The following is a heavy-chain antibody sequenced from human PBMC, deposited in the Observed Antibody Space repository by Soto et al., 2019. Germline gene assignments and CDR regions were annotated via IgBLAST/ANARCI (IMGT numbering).Heavy chain of an antibody. Sequence: PSETLSLTCTVSGDSIGSDYWTWVRRPPGKGLEWIGYVHYSGIAKYNPSLKSRVTISVQRPKNQFSLKLSSVTAADTRVYYCARVEAESYGSESNRWLDPWGQGTLVTVSS. D-gene: IGHD3-10*01. V-gene: IGHV4-59*01. CDR2: VHYSGIA. CDR1: GDSIGSDY. J-gene: IGHJ5*02. CDR3: ARVEAESYGSESNRWLDP.